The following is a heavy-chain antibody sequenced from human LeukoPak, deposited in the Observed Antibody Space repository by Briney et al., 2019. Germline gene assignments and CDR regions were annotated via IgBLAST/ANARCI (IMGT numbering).Heavy chain of an antibody. J-gene: IGHJ4*02. CDR3: VRRLAGFSDY. D-gene: IGHD6-19*01. V-gene: IGHV3-74*01. CDR2: INSDGRRK. Sequence: GGSLSLSCASSGFTFSSYWMHWVRQARGKGLVWVSRINSDGRRKSYADSVKGRFTISRDNAKNTLYLQMNSLRAEDTAVYYCVRRLAGFSDYWGQGTLVTVSS. CDR1: GFTFSSYW.